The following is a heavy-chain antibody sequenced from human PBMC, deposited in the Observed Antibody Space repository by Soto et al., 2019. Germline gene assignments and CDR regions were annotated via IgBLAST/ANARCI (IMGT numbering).Heavy chain of an antibody. J-gene: IGHJ4*02. CDR3: ARGVGTSRHPPY. Sequence: GGSLRLSCAASGFTFSSYSMNWVRQAPGKGLEWVSSISSSSSYIYYADSVKGRFTISRDNAKNSLYLQMNSLRAEDTAVYYCARGVGTSRHPPYWGQGTLVTVSS. V-gene: IGHV3-21*01. CDR2: ISSSSSYI. D-gene: IGHD2-2*01. CDR1: GFTFSSYS.